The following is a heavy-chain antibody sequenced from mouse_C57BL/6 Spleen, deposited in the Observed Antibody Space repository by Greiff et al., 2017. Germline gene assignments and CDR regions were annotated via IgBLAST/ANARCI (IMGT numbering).Heavy chain of an antibody. Sequence: DVKLQESGPGLVKPSQSLSLTCSVTGYSITSGYYWNWIRQFPGNKLEWMGYISYDGSNNYNPSLKNRISITRDTSKNQFFLKLNSVTTEDTATYYCAPFYYGYDGGFAYWGQGTLVTVSA. CDR3: APFYYGYDGGFAY. CDR1: GYSITSGYY. J-gene: IGHJ3*01. D-gene: IGHD2-2*01. V-gene: IGHV3-6*01. CDR2: ISYDGSN.